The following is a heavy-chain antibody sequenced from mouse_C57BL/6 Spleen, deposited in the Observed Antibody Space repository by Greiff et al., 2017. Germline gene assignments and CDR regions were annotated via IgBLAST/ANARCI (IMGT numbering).Heavy chain of an antibody. V-gene: IGHV14-4*01. CDR1: GFNIKDYY. Sequence: VQLQQPGAELVRPGASVKLSCTASGFNIKDYYMHWVKQRPEQGLEWIGWIDPENGDTEYASKFQGKATITADASSNTAYLQLSSLTSEDTAVYYCTTDFYWGQGTLVTVSA. J-gene: IGHJ3*01. CDR3: TTDFY. CDR2: IDPENGDT.